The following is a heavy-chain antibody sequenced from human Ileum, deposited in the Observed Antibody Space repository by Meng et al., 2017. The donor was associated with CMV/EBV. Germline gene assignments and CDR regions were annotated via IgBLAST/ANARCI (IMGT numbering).Heavy chain of an antibody. CDR3: ARGIKCSSTSCYTPRGTFDY. D-gene: IGHD2-2*02. V-gene: IGHV4-34*01. CDR2: IYHSGST. J-gene: IGHJ4*02. Sequence: FLGSYCRWIRQPPGRGLQWLGDIYHSGSTNYNPSLKSRVTISVDTSKNQFSLKLSSVTAADTAVYYCARGIKCSSTSCYTPRGTFDYWGQGTLVTVSS. CDR1: FLGSY.